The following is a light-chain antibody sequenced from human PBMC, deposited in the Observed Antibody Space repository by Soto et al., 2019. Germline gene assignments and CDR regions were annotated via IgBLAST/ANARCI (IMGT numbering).Light chain of an antibody. CDR3: SSYTSSTTVV. Sequence: QSALTQPPSVSGSPGQSVTISCTGTSGAVGTYNRVSWYQQPPGTAPKLMIYEVTNRPSGVPDRFSGSKSGNTASLTISGLQAEDEADYYCSSYTSSTTVVFGGGTKLTVL. J-gene: IGLJ2*01. CDR1: SGAVGTYNR. V-gene: IGLV2-18*02. CDR2: EVT.